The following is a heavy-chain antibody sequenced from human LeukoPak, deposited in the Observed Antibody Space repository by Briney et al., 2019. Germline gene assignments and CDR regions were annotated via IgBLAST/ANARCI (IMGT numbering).Heavy chain of an antibody. D-gene: IGHD4-17*01. V-gene: IGHV4-34*01. Sequence: SETLSLTCAVYGGSFSGYYWSWIRQPPGKGLEWIGEINHSGSTNYNPSLKSRVTISIDTSKNQFSLKVRSVTAADTAVYYCARDLVTVTKGFDIWGQGTMVSVSS. CDR2: INHSGST. J-gene: IGHJ3*02. CDR3: ARDLVTVTKGFDI. CDR1: GGSFSGYY.